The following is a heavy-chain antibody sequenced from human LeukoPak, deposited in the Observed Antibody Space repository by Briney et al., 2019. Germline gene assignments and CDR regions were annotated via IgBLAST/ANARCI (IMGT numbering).Heavy chain of an antibody. J-gene: IGHJ3*02. D-gene: IGHD4-23*01. CDR3: ARESDNSAGAFDI. Sequence: PGGSLRLSCAASGFTFSSYAMHWVRQAPGKGLEWVAVISYDGSNKYYADSVKGRFTISRDNSKNTLYLQMNSLRAEDTAVYYCARESDNSAGAFDIWGQGTMVTVSS. CDR2: ISYDGSNK. CDR1: GFTFSSYA. V-gene: IGHV3-30-3*01.